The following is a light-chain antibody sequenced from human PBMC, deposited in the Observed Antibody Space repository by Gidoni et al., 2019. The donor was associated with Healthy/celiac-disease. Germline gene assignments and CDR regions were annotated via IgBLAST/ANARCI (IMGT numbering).Light chain of an antibody. CDR3: QLISGT. Sequence: EIVLTQSPATLSLSPGERATLSCRASQSVSSYLAWYQQKPGQAPRLLIYDASNRATGIPARFSGSGSGTDFTLTISSLEPEDFAVYYCQLISGTFXXXTRXEIK. V-gene: IGKV3-11*01. CDR2: DAS. CDR1: QSVSSY. J-gene: IGKJ5*01.